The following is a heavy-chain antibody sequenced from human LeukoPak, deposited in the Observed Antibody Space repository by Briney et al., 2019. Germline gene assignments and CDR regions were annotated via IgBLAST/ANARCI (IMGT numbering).Heavy chain of an antibody. V-gene: IGHV1-69*04. CDR3: AREGFCSGTNCPAVY. J-gene: IGHJ4*02. CDR1: GGTFSSYA. Sequence: ASVKVSCKASGGTFSSYAISWVRQAPGQGLEWMGRIIPILGIANYAQKFQGRVTITADKSTSTAYMELSSLTSEDTAVYYCAREGFCSGTNCPAVYWGQGTLVTVSS. CDR2: IIPILGIA. D-gene: IGHD2-2*01.